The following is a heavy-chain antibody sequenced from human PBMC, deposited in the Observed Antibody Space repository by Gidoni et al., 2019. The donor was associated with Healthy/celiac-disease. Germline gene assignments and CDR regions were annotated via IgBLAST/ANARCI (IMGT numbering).Heavy chain of an antibody. CDR2: IYYSGST. D-gene: IGHD3-10*01. J-gene: IGHJ3*02. V-gene: IGHV4-39*01. CDR3: ARRFYGSGSNAFDI. Sequence: QLQLQESGPGLVQTSETLSLTCTVSGASLGSSSYYWGWLRQPPGTGLEWIGSIYYSGSTYYNPSLKSRVTISVDTSKTQFSLKLSFGTAADTAVYYCARRFYGSGSNAFDIWGQGTMVTVSS. CDR1: GASLGSSSYY.